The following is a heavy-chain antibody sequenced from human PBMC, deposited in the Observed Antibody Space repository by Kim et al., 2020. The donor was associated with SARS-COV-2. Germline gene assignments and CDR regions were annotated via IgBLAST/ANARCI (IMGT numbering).Heavy chain of an antibody. CDR2: ISWNSGSF. V-gene: IGHV3-9*01. Sequence: GGSLRLSCAASGFTFGDYTMHWVRQAPGKGLEWVSSISWNSGSFDYADPVKGRFTISRDNAMHSLFLQMNSLRAEDAALYYCAKDRGSGSYPLYYTMDVWGQGRTVTVSS. CDR1: GFTFGDYT. D-gene: IGHD3-10*01. CDR3: AKDRGSGSYPLYYTMDV. J-gene: IGHJ6*02.